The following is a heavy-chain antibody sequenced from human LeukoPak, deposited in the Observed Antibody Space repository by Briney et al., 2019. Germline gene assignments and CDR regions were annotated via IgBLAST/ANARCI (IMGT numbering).Heavy chain of an antibody. V-gene: IGHV3-21*01. CDR3: AHTYGSRSVDY. J-gene: IGHJ4*02. CDR1: GFTFSSYR. D-gene: IGHD3-10*01. CDR2: ISSSSSYI. Sequence: GGSLRLSCAASGFTFSSYRMNWVRQAPGKGLVWVSSISSSSSYIYYADSVKGRFTISRDNAKNSLYLQMNSLRAEDTAVYYCAHTYGSRSVDYWGQGTLVTVSS.